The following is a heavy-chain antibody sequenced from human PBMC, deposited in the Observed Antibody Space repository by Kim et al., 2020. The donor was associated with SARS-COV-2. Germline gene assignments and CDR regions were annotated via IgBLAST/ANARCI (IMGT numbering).Heavy chain of an antibody. J-gene: IGHJ6*01. D-gene: IGHD2-15*01. V-gene: IGHV1-18*01. CDR3: ARTSAAGTASYYYGMDV. Sequence: ASVKVSCKASGYAFANSGVGWVRQAPGQGLEWLGWISVDDGDTHFGQKVQDRVTLTTDTSSNTAFMELRNLRSDDTAIYYCARTSAAGTASYYYGMDVWG. CDR1: GYAFANSG. CDR2: ISVDDGDT.